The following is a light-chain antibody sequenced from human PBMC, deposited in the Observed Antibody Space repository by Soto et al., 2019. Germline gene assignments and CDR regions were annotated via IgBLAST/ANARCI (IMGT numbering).Light chain of an antibody. Sequence: EIALTQSPATLSLSPGERATLSCRASQSISRYLAWYQQKPGQAPRLLIYDASNRATGIPAKFSGSGSGTDFTLTISRLEPEDFAVYYCQQYGSSSWTFGQGTKV. CDR2: DAS. V-gene: IGKV3-11*01. CDR3: QQYGSSSWT. J-gene: IGKJ1*01. CDR1: QSISRY.